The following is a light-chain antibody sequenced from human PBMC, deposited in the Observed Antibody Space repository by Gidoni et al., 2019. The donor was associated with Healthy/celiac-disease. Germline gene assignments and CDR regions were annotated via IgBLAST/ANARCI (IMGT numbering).Light chain of an antibody. V-gene: IGLV3-19*01. J-gene: IGLJ2*01. CDR2: GKN. CDR1: SLRSYY. CDR3: NSRDSSGNHLVV. Sequence: SSELTQDHAVSVALGQTVRITCQGDSLRSYYASWYQQKPGQAPVLVIYGKNNRPSGIPDRFSGSSSGNTASLTITGAQAEDEADYYCNSRDSSGNHLVVFGGGTKLTVL.